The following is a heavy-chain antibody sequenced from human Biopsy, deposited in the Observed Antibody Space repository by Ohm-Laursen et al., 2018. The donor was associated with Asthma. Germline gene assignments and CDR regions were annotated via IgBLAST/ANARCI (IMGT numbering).Heavy chain of an antibody. CDR3: ARDFVDSAMDYFDY. V-gene: IGHV4-61*01. D-gene: IGHD5-18*01. CDR1: GGSVSSGSHY. J-gene: IGHJ4*02. CDR2: ISYSGST. Sequence: TLSLTCTVSGGSVSSGSHYWSWIRQPPEKGLEWIGYISYSGSTNYNPSLKSRVTISVDTSKNQFSLKLSSVTAADTAVYYCARDFVDSAMDYFDYWGQGTLVTVSS.